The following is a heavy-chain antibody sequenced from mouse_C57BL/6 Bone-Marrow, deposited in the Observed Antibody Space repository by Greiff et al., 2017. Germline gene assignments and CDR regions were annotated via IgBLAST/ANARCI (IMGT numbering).Heavy chain of an antibody. D-gene: IGHD1-1*01. Sequence: VQLQQPGAELVKPGASVKMSCKASGYTFTSYWITWVKQRPGQGLEWIGDIYPGSGSTNYNEKFKSKATLTVDTSSSTAYLQLSSLTSEDSAVYYCARSTYCSGSSSYYFDYWGQGTTLTVSS. CDR1: GYTFTSYW. V-gene: IGHV1-55*01. CDR3: ARSTYCSGSSSYYFDY. CDR2: IYPGSGST. J-gene: IGHJ2*01.